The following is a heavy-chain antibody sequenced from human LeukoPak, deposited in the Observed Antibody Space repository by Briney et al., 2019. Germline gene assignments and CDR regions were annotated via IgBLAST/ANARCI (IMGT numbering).Heavy chain of an antibody. CDR1: GYTFTSYG. V-gene: IGHV1-18*01. J-gene: IGHJ4*02. CDR3: ARDDEQLADY. CDR2: IGAYNGNT. Sequence: GASVKVSCKASGYTFTSYGISWVRQAPGQGLEWMGWIGAYNGNTNYAQNLQGRVTLTTDTSTATAYMELRSLTSDDTAVYYCARDDEQLADYWGQGTLVTVSS. D-gene: IGHD6-13*01.